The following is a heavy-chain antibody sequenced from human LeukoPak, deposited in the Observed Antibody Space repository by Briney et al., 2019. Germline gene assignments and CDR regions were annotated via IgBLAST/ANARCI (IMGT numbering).Heavy chain of an antibody. D-gene: IGHD1-26*01. J-gene: IGHJ4*02. CDR3: ARVDSGSFNLNY. CDR1: GGSFSGYY. Sequence: DPSETLSLTCAIYGGSFSGYYWSWLRQPPGKGLEWIGSIYYSGSTYYNPSLKSRVTISVDTSKNQFSLKLSSVTAADTAVYYCARVDSGSFNLNYWGQGTLVTVSS. V-gene: IGHV4-34*01. CDR2: IYYSGST.